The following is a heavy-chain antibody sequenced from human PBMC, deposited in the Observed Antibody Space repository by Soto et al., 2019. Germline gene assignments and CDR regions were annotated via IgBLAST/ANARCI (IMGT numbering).Heavy chain of an antibody. Sequence: EVQMVESGGGLVQPGGSLRLSCAASGFTFSGSWMHWVRQAPGKGLVWVSRSNGDGSATSYGDVVKGRFTISRDDAKNTLFLQMNGLRAEDTVVYYWARGIFGSGTANDYWGQGTLVTVSS. CDR1: GFTFSGSW. CDR3: ARGIFGSGTANDY. D-gene: IGHD3-10*01. V-gene: IGHV3-74*01. J-gene: IGHJ4*02. CDR2: SNGDGSAT.